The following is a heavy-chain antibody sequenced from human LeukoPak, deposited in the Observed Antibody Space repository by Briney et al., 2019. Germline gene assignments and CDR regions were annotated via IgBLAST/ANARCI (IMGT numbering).Heavy chain of an antibody. V-gene: IGHV3-20*04. D-gene: IGHD2-15*01. CDR2: IDWAGHAS. CDR3: ARDFSATWYSLAY. Sequence: PGGSLRLSCVGAGLSNSDYGMSWVRQAPGKGLEWVSGIDWAGHASSYSDSVKRRFTISRDNAENSLYLDMTSLRAEDTAFYYCARDFSATWYSLAYWGQGTLVTVSS. J-gene: IGHJ4*02. CDR1: GLSNSDYG.